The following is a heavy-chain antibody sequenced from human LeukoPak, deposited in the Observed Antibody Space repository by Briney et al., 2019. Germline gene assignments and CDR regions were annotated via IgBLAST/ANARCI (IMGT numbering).Heavy chain of an antibody. CDR2: IYTSGST. CDR3: ARASYSYDINGWVPFDY. D-gene: IGHD3-22*01. V-gene: IGHV4-61*02. CDR1: GNSISSGDNY. Sequence: SETLSLTCTVSGNSISSGDNYWSWIRQPAGKGLEWIGRIYTSGSTNYNPSLESRVTISGDTSKNQFSLRLSSVTAADTAVYYCARASYSYDINGWVPFDYWGQGTLVTVSS. J-gene: IGHJ4*02.